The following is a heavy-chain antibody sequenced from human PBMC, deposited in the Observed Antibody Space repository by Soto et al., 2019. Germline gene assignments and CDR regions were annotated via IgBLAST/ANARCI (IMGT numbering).Heavy chain of an antibody. CDR3: AKDKGGTPYYIDS. J-gene: IGHJ4*02. D-gene: IGHD6-25*01. CDR1: GFNFGNYA. V-gene: IGHV3-9*01. Sequence: VLLVESGGGLVQPGRSLRLSCAVSGFNFGNYAMHWVRQAPGKGLEWVAAINWNSDKVAYAGSVLGRFTIFIDSAKTSLHLQMTDLTTEDTALYYCAKDKGGTPYYIDSWGQGILVTVSS. CDR2: INWNSDKV.